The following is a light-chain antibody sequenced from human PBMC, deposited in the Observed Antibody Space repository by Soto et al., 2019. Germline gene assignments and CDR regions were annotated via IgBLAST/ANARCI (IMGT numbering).Light chain of an antibody. J-gene: IGKJ1*01. V-gene: IGKV1-5*03. Sequence: IQMTQFPSTLSASVGDRVTITCRASQSISSYLVWYQQKPGKAPKVLIYKASGLEVGVPSRFSGSGSGTEFTLTISSLQPDDCATYYCQQDSDYPWTFGQGTKVEIK. CDR3: QQDSDYPWT. CDR1: QSISSY. CDR2: KAS.